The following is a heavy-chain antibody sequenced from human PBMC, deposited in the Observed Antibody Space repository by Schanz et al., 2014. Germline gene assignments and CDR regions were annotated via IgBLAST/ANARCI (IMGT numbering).Heavy chain of an antibody. CDR3: VKPDAGWRFDY. CDR2: ISDRGDGT. Sequence: EQVLESGGGFVQPGGSLRLSCATSGFTFTTFAMTWVRQAPGKGLEWVSGISDRGDGTNYGDSVRGRFTISRDNSRNTVYLQMNNVGVDDTAPYYCVKPDAGWRFDYWGQGTLVIVSS. V-gene: IGHV3-23*01. D-gene: IGHD6-19*01. CDR1: GFTFTTFA. J-gene: IGHJ4*02.